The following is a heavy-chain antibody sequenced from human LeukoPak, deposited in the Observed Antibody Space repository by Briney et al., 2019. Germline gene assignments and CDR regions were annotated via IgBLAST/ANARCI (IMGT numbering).Heavy chain of an antibody. D-gene: IGHD3-10*01. Sequence: PSETLSLTCTVSGGSVSSGSYYWSWIRQPPGKGLEWIGYIYYSGSTNYNPSLESRVTISVDTSKNQFSLKLSSVTAADTAVYYYARIWYGSGYNWFDPWGQGTLVTVSS. V-gene: IGHV4-61*01. CDR1: GGSVSSGSYY. J-gene: IGHJ5*02. CDR2: IYYSGST. CDR3: ARIWYGSGYNWFDP.